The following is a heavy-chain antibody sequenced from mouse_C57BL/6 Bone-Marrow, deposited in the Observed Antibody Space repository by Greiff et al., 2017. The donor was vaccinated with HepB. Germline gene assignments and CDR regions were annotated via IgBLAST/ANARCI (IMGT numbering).Heavy chain of an antibody. V-gene: IGHV5-4*01. Sequence: EVNVVESGGGLVKPGGSLKLSCAASGFTFSSYAMSWVRQTPEKRLEWVATISDGGSYTYYPDNVKGRFTISRDNAKNNLYLQMSHLKSEDTAMYYCARDPYYGSSVYWGQGTTLTVSS. CDR2: ISDGGSYT. CDR3: ARDPYYGSSVY. CDR1: GFTFSSYA. D-gene: IGHD1-1*01. J-gene: IGHJ2*01.